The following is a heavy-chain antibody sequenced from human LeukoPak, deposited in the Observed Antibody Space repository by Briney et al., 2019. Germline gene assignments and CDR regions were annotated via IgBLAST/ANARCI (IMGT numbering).Heavy chain of an antibody. J-gene: IGHJ3*02. CDR2: IKQDGSEK. Sequence: GGSLRLSCAASGFTFSSYWMSWVRQAPGKGLEWVANIKQDGSEKYYVDSVKGRFTISRDNAKNSLYLQMNSLRAEDTAVYYCARMGYCSGGSCYSGPPEAFDIWGQGTIVTVSS. V-gene: IGHV3-7*01. CDR3: ARMGYCSGGSCYSGPPEAFDI. D-gene: IGHD2-15*01. CDR1: GFTFSSYW.